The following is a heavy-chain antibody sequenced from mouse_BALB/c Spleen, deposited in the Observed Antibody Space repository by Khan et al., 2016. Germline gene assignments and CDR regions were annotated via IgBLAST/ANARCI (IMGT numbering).Heavy chain of an antibody. CDR3: AGSNRRYGGKYFDY. V-gene: IGHV2-2*02. D-gene: IGHD1-2*01. J-gene: IGHJ2*01. CDR2: IWSGGST. Sequence: QVQLQQSGPGLVQPSQSLSITCTVAGFSLTSYGVHWVRQSPGKGLEWLGVIWSGGSTDYNEAFISRLSISKDNSKSQVFLKMNSLQANDTAIYXWAGSNRRYGGKYFDYWGQGTTLTVSS. CDR1: GFSLTSYG.